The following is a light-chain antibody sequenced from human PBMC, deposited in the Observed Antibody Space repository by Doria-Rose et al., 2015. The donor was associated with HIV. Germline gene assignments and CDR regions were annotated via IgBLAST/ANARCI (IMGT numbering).Light chain of an antibody. CDR3: QSYDSRLSVYV. CDR2: GNT. Sequence: QSVVTQPPSVSGAPGQRVAISCTGSSSNIGAGFDANWYQPLTGTDPELLIHGNTNRPSGVPDRFSGSKSGTSASLATSGLRAEDEADYYCQSYDSRLSVYVFGTGTKVTVL. CDR1: SSNIGAGFD. V-gene: IGLV1-40*02. J-gene: IGLJ1*01.